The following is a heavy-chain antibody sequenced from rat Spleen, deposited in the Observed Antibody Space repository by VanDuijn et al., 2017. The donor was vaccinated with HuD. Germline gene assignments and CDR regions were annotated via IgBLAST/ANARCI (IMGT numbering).Heavy chain of an antibody. D-gene: IGHD4-2*01. CDR1: GFTFSDFD. Sequence: EVRLVESGGGLVQPGRSLKLSCAASGFTFSDFDMAWVRQAPTKGLEWVASISTGGDDTYYRESVKGRFTISRDDEESTLYLQMDSLRSEDKATYFSARLGRLRNWFAYCGQGTLVTVSS. V-gene: IGHV5S23*01. J-gene: IGHJ3*01. CDR2: ISTGGDDT. CDR3: ARLGRLRNWFAY.